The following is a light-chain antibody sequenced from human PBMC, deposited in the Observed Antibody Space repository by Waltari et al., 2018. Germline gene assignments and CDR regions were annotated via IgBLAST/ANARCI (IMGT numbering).Light chain of an antibody. CDR3: QQYNSAPT. CDR1: QGIASW. J-gene: IGKJ1*01. CDR2: EAS. Sequence: LSASVGDRVTITCRASQGIASWLAWYQQKPGQAPKLLIYEASTLQGWVPSRFSASGSGTDFTLTISSLQPEDFATYYCQQYNSAPTFGPGTKVEIK. V-gene: IGKV1-5*03.